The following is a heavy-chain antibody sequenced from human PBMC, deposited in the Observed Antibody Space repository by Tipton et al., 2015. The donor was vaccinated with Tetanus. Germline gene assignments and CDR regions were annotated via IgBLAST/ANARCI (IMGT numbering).Heavy chain of an antibody. CDR2: ISNGNP. V-gene: IGHV4-4*07. Sequence: GLVKPSETLSLTCSVSRGPISSYYWSWIRQPAGKGLEWIGHISNGNPDYTPSLKNRVTLSVDTSKNEFSLNLRSVTAADTAVYYCASDPALMGNFDYWGQGTLVTVSS. CDR3: ASDPALMGNFDY. CDR1: RGPISSYY. J-gene: IGHJ4*02. D-gene: IGHD2-2*01.